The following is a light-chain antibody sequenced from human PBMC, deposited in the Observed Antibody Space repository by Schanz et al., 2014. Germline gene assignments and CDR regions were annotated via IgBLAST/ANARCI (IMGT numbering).Light chain of an antibody. V-gene: IGLV2-14*03. CDR3: SSFTTSSAPGV. CDR2: DVS. Sequence: QSALTQPASVSGSPGQSITISCTGTSSDVGGYDFVSWYQQHPDKAPKLMIYDVSNRPSGVSNRFSASKSGNTASLTISDLQAEDEADYYCSSFTTSSAPGVFGGGTKLPVL. CDR1: SSDVGGYDF. J-gene: IGLJ3*02.